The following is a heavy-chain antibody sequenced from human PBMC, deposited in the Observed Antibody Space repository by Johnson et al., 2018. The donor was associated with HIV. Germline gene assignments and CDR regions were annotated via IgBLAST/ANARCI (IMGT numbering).Heavy chain of an antibody. V-gene: IGHV3-30*19. CDR3: AKGTNGQSWAFDM. CDR1: GFTFSSYG. Sequence: VQLVESGGGVVQPGRSLRLSCAASGFTFSSYGMHWVRQAPGKGLEWVAVTSYDESDKFYADSVKGRFIISRDNPRNTLYLQMNGLRAEDTAVYYCAKGTNGQSWAFDMWGQGTLVTVSS. CDR2: TSYDESDK. J-gene: IGHJ3*02. D-gene: IGHD2-8*01.